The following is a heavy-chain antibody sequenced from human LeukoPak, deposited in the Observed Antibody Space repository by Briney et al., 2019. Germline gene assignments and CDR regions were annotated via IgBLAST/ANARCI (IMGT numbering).Heavy chain of an antibody. J-gene: IGHJ1*01. V-gene: IGHV4-4*02. CDR1: GGSIRSTNW. CDR3: ARPGGRSGLAEYFQH. D-gene: IGHD6-19*01. Sequence: SETLSLTCGVSGGSIRSTNWWSWVRQPPGKGLEWVGEINHSGSTNYNPSLKSRVTISIDTSKNQFSLKLTSVTAADTAVYYCARPGGRSGLAEYFQHWGQGTLVTVSS. CDR2: INHSGST.